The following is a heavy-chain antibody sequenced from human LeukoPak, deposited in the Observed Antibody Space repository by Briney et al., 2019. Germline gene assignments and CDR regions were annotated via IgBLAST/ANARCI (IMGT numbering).Heavy chain of an antibody. Sequence: ASVKVSCKASGYSFSSYAMHWVRQAPGQRLEWMGWINAGNGKTKYSQKFQGRVTITRDTSASTAYMELSSLRSEDTAVYYCARLLWFGEQYYFDYWGQGTLVTVSS. V-gene: IGHV1-3*01. CDR2: INAGNGKT. D-gene: IGHD3-10*01. CDR3: ARLLWFGEQYYFDY. CDR1: GYSFSSYA. J-gene: IGHJ4*02.